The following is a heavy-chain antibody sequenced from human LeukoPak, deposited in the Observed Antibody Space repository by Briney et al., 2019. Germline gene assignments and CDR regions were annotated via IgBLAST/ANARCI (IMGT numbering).Heavy chain of an antibody. V-gene: IGHV3-21*01. CDR2: ISSSSSYI. Sequence: GGSLRLSCAASGFTFSSYSMNWVRQAPGKGLEWVSSISSSSSYIYYADSVKGRFTISRDNAKSSLYLQMNSLRAEDTAVYYCTRDAGTRLKYSFGYGDYWGQGALVTVSS. J-gene: IGHJ4*02. D-gene: IGHD5-18*01. CDR3: TRDAGTRLKYSFGYGDY. CDR1: GFTFSSYS.